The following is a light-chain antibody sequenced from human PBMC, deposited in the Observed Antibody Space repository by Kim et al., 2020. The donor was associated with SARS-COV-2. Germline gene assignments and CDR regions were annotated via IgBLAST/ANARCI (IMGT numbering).Light chain of an antibody. CDR1: GSDIGVYDY. Sequence: QSALTQPAAVSGSPGQSITISCTGTGSDIGVYDYVSWYQKHPGEAPKLIIYDVTNRPSDVSSRFSGSKSGNTASLTISGLQAEDEADYYCSSYSSSSIYVLFGGGTQLTVL. CDR3: SSYSSSSIYVL. V-gene: IGLV2-14*03. CDR2: DVT. J-gene: IGLJ2*01.